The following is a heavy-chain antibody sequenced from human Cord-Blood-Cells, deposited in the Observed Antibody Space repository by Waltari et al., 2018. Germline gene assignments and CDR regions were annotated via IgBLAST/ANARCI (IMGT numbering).Heavy chain of an antibody. J-gene: IGHJ5*02. CDR1: GGSISSSSYY. CDR2: IYYSGST. CDR3: ARSIGVVINWFDP. Sequence: QLQLQESGPGLVKPSETLSLTCTVSGGSISSSSYYWGWIRQPPGKGLEGIGSIYYSGSTYYNPSLKSRVTISVDTSKNQFSLKLSSVTAADTAVYYCARSIGVVINWFDPWGQGTLVTVSS. D-gene: IGHD3-3*01. V-gene: IGHV4-39*01.